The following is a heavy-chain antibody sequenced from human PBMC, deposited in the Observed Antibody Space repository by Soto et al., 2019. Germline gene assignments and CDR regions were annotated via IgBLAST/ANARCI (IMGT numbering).Heavy chain of an antibody. CDR3: ARLAGYYQAFDQ. CDR2: IYYSGST. V-gene: IGHV4-59*08. Sequence: SETLSLTCTVSGGSISGYYWSWFRQPPGKGLEWIGYIYYSGSTTYTPSLKSRVTIAVDTSKNQFSLRLNSVTAADTAVYYCARLAGYYQAFDQWGQGSLVTVS. D-gene: IGHD3-22*01. CDR1: GGSISGYY. J-gene: IGHJ4*02.